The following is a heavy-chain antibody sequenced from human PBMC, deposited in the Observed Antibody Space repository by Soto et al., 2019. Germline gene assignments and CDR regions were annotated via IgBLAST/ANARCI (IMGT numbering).Heavy chain of an antibody. D-gene: IGHD3-3*01. V-gene: IGHV1-8*01. Sequence: QVQLVQSGAEVKKPGASVKVSCKASGYTFTGYDINWVRQATGQGLEWKGWMNPNSGHTGYAQKFQGRVTMTRNTSISTAYMELSSLRSEDTAVYYCVRFGDFWSAYGMDVWGQGTTVTVSS. CDR2: MNPNSGHT. J-gene: IGHJ6*02. CDR3: VRFGDFWSAYGMDV. CDR1: GYTFTGYD.